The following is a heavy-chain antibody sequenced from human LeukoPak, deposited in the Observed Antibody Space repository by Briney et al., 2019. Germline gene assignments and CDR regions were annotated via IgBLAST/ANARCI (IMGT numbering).Heavy chain of an antibody. Sequence: SETLSLTCTGAGGSISSYYCSWIRQPPGQGLHWIGYIYYSGTTNYNPSLKSRVTISVDTSKNQFSLKLSSVTAADTAVYYCARGVYIAAAQYGYWGQGTLVTVSS. J-gene: IGHJ4*02. D-gene: IGHD6-13*01. CDR2: IYYSGTT. V-gene: IGHV4-59*01. CDR1: GGSISSYY. CDR3: ARGVYIAAAQYGY.